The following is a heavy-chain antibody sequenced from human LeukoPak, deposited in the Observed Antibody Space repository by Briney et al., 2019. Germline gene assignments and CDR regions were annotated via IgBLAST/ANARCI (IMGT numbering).Heavy chain of an antibody. CDR1: GFTFSSYG. J-gene: IGHJ4*02. Sequence: PGGSLRLSCAASGFTFSSYGMHWVRQAPGKGLEWVAVISYDGSNKYYADSVKGRFTISRDNSKNTLYLQMNSLRAEDTAVYYCAKTSEWELLDYWGQGTLVTVSS. V-gene: IGHV3-30*18. CDR2: ISYDGSNK. CDR3: AKTSEWELLDY. D-gene: IGHD1-26*01.